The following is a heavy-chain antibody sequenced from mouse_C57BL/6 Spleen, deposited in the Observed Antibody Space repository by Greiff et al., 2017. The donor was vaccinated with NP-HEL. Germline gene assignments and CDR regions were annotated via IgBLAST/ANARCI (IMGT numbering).Heavy chain of an antibody. J-gene: IGHJ1*03. Sequence: QVQLQQPGAELVRPGSSVKLSCKASGYTFTSYWMHWVKQRPIQGLEWIGNIDPSDSETHYNQKFKDKATLTVDKSSSTAYMQLSSLTSEDSAVYYCARGGVEYGSRRYFDVWGTGTTVSVSS. CDR3: ARGGVEYGSRRYFDV. CDR1: GYTFTSYW. CDR2: IDPSDSET. V-gene: IGHV1-52*01. D-gene: IGHD1-1*01.